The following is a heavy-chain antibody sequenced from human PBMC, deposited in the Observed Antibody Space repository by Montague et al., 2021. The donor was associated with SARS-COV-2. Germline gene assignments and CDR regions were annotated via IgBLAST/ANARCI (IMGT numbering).Heavy chain of an antibody. V-gene: IGHV4-39*01. Sequence: SETLSLTCSVSGGSISSTSCYWGWIRQPPGKGLEWIGSIYYSGSTYYNPSLRSRVTISVDTSKNQFSLKLSSVTAADTAVYYYASPIVVVTAPNYYGMDVWGQGTTVTVSS. CDR2: IYYSGST. J-gene: IGHJ6*02. CDR3: ASPIVVVTAPNYYGMDV. D-gene: IGHD2-21*02. CDR1: GGSISSTSCY.